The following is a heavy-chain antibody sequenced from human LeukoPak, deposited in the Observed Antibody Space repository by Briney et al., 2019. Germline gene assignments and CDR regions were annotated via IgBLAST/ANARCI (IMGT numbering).Heavy chain of an antibody. CDR1: GFTFSGYG. Sequence: GGSLRLSCAASGFTFSGYGMHWVRQAPGKGLEWVAFVRYDASNKYYADSVKGRFTVSRDNSKNTLYLQMNSLRAEDTAVYYCAKSPIPTLRTPYFDYWGQGTLVTVSS. CDR3: AKSPIPTLRTPYFDY. V-gene: IGHV3-30*02. J-gene: IGHJ4*02. D-gene: IGHD5-12*01. CDR2: VRYDASNK.